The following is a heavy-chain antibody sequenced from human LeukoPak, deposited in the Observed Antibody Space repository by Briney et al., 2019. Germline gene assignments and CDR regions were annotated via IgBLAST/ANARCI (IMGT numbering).Heavy chain of an antibody. CDR1: GVSISRYY. CDR2: IYYSGST. V-gene: IGHV4-59*01. Sequence: PSETLSLTCTVSGVSISRYYWSWIRQPPGKGLEWIGYIYYSGSTNFNPSLKSRVTISVDTSKNQFSLKMSSVTAADTAVYFCARGGPPGYYYDYYMDVWGKGTTVTISS. J-gene: IGHJ6*03. CDR3: ARGGPPGYYYDYYMDV.